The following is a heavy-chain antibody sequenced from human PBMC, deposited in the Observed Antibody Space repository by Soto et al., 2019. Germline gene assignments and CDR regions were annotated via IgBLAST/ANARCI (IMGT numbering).Heavy chain of an antibody. V-gene: IGHV4-59*08. J-gene: IGHJ4*02. D-gene: IGHD3-22*01. CDR2: IYYSGST. CDR1: GGSISSYY. CDR3: ARYQNYYDSSGYLQNYFYY. Sequence: QVQLQESGPGLVKPSETLSLTCTVSGGSISSYYWSWIRQPPGKGLEWIGYIYYSGSTNYNPSLKSRVTISVYTSKKQFSMKLSSVTAAATSVYYCARYQNYYDSSGYLQNYFYYWGQGTLVTVSS.